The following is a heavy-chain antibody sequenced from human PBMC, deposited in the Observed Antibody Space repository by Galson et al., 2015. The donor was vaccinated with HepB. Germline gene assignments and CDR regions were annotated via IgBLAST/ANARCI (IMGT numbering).Heavy chain of an antibody. D-gene: IGHD6-13*01. J-gene: IGHJ5*02. CDR1: GYTFTSYG. Sequence: SVKVSCKASGYTFTSYGISWVRQAPGQGLEWMGWISAYNGNTNYAQKFQGRVTITADESTSTAYMELSSLRSEDTAVYYCARLDIAAPFDPWGQGTLVTVSS. CDR3: ARLDIAAPFDP. CDR2: ISAYNGNT. V-gene: IGHV1-18*01.